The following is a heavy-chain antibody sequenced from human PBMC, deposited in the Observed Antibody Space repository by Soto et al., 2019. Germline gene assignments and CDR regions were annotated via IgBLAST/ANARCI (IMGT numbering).Heavy chain of an antibody. CDR2: IIPIPGTA. V-gene: IGHV1-69*01. J-gene: IGHJ6*02. Sequence: QVQLVQSGAEVKKPGSSVKVSCKASGGTFGSYAISWVRQAPGQGLEWMGGIIPIPGTANYAQQFQGRVTIAADESTSTANMELSSLGSEDTAVYYCARSQGSSTSLEIYYYYYYGMDVWGQGTTVTVSS. CDR3: ARSQGSSTSLEIYYYYYYGMDV. CDR1: GGTFGSYA. D-gene: IGHD2-2*01.